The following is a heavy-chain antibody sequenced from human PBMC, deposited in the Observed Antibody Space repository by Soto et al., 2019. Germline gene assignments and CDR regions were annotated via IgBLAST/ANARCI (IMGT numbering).Heavy chain of an antibody. D-gene: IGHD4-17*01. CDR3: ARDVAYGLIDY. CDR1: GYTFTRYA. CDR2: INAYNGNT. J-gene: IGHJ4*02. V-gene: IGHV1-18*01. Sequence: QVQLVQSGAEVKKPGASVKVSCKPSGYTFTRYAISWVRQAPGQRLEWMGWINAYNGNTHYAQKLQGRVTMTTDTSTSTAYMELRSLRSDDTAVHYCARDVAYGLIDYWGQGNMVTVSS.